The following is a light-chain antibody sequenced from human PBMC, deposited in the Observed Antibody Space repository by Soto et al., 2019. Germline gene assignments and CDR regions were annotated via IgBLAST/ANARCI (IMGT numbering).Light chain of an antibody. V-gene: IGLV2-14*01. CDR2: EVS. CDR1: NSDIGSYKY. Sequence: QSALTQPASVSGSPGQSLTISCTGTNSDIGSYKYVSWYQQHPGKAPQLMIYEVSIRPSGVSHRFSGSKSGNTASLTISALQPDDEADYYCASYTNTNTLVFGGGTKLTVL. J-gene: IGLJ2*01. CDR3: ASYTNTNTLV.